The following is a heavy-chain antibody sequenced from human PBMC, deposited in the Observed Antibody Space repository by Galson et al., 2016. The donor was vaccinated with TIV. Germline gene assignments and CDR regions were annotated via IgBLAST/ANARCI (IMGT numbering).Heavy chain of an antibody. CDR2: IIPIYRTA. CDR3: ARGGGITGASTPFDS. V-gene: IGHV1-69*06. J-gene: IGHJ5*01. D-gene: IGHD1-14*01. CDR1: GGTFGSYA. Sequence: SVKVSCKASGGTFGSYAITWVRQAPGQGPEWMGGIIPIYRTANYAEKFQGRVTVTADKSTSTAYMELSGLRFDDTAVYYCARGGGITGASTPFDSWGQGTLVTVSS.